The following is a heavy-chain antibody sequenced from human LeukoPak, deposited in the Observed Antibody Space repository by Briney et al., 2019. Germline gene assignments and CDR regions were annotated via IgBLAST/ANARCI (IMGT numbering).Heavy chain of an antibody. J-gene: IGHJ4*02. CDR3: AKEEVPNDY. Sequence: GGSLRPSCAVSGFTLNSNAMCWVRQAPGKGLEWVSGISRMGFTTYYADSVEGRFTISRDTSKNTLYLEMNTLRPEDTAVYYCAKEEVPNDYWGQGTLVTVSS. CDR1: GFTLNSNA. CDR2: ISRMGFTT. D-gene: IGHD2-2*01. V-gene: IGHV3-23*01.